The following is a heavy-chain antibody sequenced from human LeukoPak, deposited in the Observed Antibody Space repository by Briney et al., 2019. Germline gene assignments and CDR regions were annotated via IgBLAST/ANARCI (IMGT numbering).Heavy chain of an antibody. D-gene: IGHD3-10*01. CDR2: IYNSGST. V-gene: IGHV4-30-4*07. Sequence: SETLSLTCAVSGGSISSGGYSWNWIRQPPGKGLEWIGYIYNSGSTSYNPSLKSRVTMSVDTSKNQFSLKLSSVTAADTAVYYCARHVRFITMVRGVINNNWFDPWGQGTLVTVSS. J-gene: IGHJ5*02. CDR1: GGSISSGGYS. CDR3: ARHVRFITMVRGVINNNWFDP.